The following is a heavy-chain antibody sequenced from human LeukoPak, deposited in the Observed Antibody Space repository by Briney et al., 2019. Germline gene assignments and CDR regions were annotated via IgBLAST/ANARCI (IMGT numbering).Heavy chain of an antibody. CDR3: ARVTYYDFWSGYSDY. Sequence: GSLRLSCAASGFTFSSYWMSWVRQAPGKGLEWVANIKQDGSEKYYVDSVKGRFTISRDNAKNSLYLQMNSLRAEDTAVYYCARVTYYDFWSGYSDYWGQGTLVTVSS. J-gene: IGHJ4*02. CDR2: IKQDGSEK. D-gene: IGHD3-3*01. CDR1: GFTFSSYW. V-gene: IGHV3-7*01.